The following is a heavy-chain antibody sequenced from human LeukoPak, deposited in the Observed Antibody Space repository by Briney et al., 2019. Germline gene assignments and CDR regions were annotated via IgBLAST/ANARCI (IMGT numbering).Heavy chain of an antibody. D-gene: IGHD3-9*01. Sequence: ASVKVSCKASGYTFTSYDINWVRQATGQGLEWMGWMNPNSGNTGYAQKFQGRVTTTRNTSISTAYMELSSLRSEDTAVYYCARSYYDISGFDPWGQGTLVTVSS. CDR2: MNPNSGNT. J-gene: IGHJ5*02. CDR1: GYTFTSYD. CDR3: ARSYYDISGFDP. V-gene: IGHV1-8*03.